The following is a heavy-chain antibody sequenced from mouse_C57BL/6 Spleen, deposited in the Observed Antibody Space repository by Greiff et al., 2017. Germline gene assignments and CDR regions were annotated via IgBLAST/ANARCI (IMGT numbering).Heavy chain of an antibody. J-gene: IGHJ1*03. CDR1: GYSITSGYY. CDR3: ASDDYIGDGYFDV. Sequence: ESGPGLVKPSQSLSLTCSVTGYSITSGYYWYWIRQFPGNKLEWMGYISYDGSNNYNPSLKNRIAITRDTSKNQFFLKLKSVTTEDTATYFGASDDYIGDGYFDVWGTGTTVTVSS. D-gene: IGHD2-4*01. CDR2: ISYDGSN. V-gene: IGHV3-6*01.